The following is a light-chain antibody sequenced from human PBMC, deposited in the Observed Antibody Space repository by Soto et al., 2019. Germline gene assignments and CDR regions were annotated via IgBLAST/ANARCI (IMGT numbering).Light chain of an antibody. CDR3: QQYSSSPIT. V-gene: IGKV3-20*01. CDR2: GAS. CDR1: QSFSSTY. J-gene: IGKJ5*01. Sequence: EVVLTQVPSSLSLSPGDRYTLSCRASQSFSSTYLAWYQEKHGQGHRXXIYGASSRATGIPDRFSGGGSGTDLTITISRLDPEDFEVYYCQQYSSSPITFGQGTRLEIK.